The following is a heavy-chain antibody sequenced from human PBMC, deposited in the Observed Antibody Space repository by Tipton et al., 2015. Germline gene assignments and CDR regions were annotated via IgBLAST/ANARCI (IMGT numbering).Heavy chain of an antibody. CDR3: ATTGSGPIEN. D-gene: IGHD1-1*01. V-gene: IGHV4-31*03. CDR2: IYNTGSV. Sequence: TLSLTCTVSGDSISSGGYYWTWIRQHPVRGLEWIGYIYNTGSVYYNPSLQSRLSISIDTSKDQFSLTLNSVTAADTAVYFCATTGSGPIENWGQGTLVTVSS. J-gene: IGHJ4*02. CDR1: GDSISSGGYY.